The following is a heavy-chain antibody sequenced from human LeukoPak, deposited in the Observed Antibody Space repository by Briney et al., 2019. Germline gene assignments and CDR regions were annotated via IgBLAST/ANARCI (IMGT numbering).Heavy chain of an antibody. V-gene: IGHV4-31*03. CDR2: IYYSGST. J-gene: IGHJ5*02. CDR3: ARDLEPPRGWFDP. Sequence: SETLSLTCTVSGGSISSGGYYWSWIRQHPGKGLEWIGYIYYSGSTYYNPSLKSRVTISVDTSKNRFSLKLSSVTAADTAVYYCARDLEPPRGWFDPWGQGTLVTVSS. D-gene: IGHD1-14*01. CDR1: GGSISSGGYY.